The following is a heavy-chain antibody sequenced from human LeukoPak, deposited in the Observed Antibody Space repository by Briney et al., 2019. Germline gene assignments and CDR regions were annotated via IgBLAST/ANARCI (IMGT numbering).Heavy chain of an antibody. V-gene: IGHV3-30-3*01. CDR3: ARDEEYSSYVY. CDR1: GFTFSSYA. J-gene: IGHJ4*02. CDR2: ISKDGSDT. Sequence: GGSLRLSCAASGFTFSSYAMFWVRQAPGKGLEWVTIISKDGSDTFYADSVKGRFTISRDNAKNSVYLQLNSLRAEDTAVYYCARDEEYSSYVYWGQGTLVTVSS. D-gene: IGHD4-11*01.